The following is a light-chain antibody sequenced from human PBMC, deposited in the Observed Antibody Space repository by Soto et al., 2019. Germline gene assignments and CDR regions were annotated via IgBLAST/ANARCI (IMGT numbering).Light chain of an antibody. CDR3: QQRTSWPPKYT. Sequence: EIVLTQSPATLSLSPGERATLSCRASQSVSSYLAWYQQKPGQAPRLLIYDASNRATGTPARFSGSGSGTDFTLTISSLEPEDFAVYFCQQRTSWPPKYTFGRGTKLEIK. V-gene: IGKV3-11*01. CDR1: QSVSSY. CDR2: DAS. J-gene: IGKJ2*01.